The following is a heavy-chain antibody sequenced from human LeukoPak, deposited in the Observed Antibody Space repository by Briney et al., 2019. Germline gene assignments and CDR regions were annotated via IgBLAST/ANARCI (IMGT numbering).Heavy chain of an antibody. CDR2: ISYDGSNK. Sequence: GRSLRLSCAASGFTFSSYAMHWVRQAPGKGLEWVAVISYDGSNKYYADSVKGRFTISRDNAKNSLYLQMNSLRAEDTAVYYCARDLKAARVPFDYWGQGTLVTVSS. D-gene: IGHD2-15*01. CDR3: ARDLKAARVPFDY. J-gene: IGHJ4*02. V-gene: IGHV3-30-3*01. CDR1: GFTFSSYA.